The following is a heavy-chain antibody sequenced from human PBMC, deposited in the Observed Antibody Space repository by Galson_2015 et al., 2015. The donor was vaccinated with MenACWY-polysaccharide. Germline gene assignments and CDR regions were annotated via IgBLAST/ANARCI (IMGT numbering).Heavy chain of an antibody. CDR1: GDSITNGGYF. CDR2: ISYDGGT. V-gene: IGHV4-31*11. CDR3: ARGGRAVSNRNWFDP. J-gene: IGHJ5*02. Sequence: TLSLTCAVSGDSITNGGYFWSWIRQHPGKGLEWIASISYDGGTYYDPSLKSRVTISADTPNNQFSLKLSSVTAADTAVYYCARGGRAVSNRNWFDPWGQGTLVTVSS. D-gene: IGHD3-16*01.